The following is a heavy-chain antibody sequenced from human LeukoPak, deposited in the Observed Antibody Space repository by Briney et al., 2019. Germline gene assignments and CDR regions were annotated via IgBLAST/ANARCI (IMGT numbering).Heavy chain of an antibody. CDR1: GGSISSSSYY. V-gene: IGHV4-39*07. Sequence: SETLSLTRTVSGGSISSSSYYWGWIRQPPGKGLEWIGSIYYSGSTYYNPSLKSRVTISVDTSKNQFSLKLSSVTAADTAVYYCARGSPGIALYWGQGTLVTVSS. CDR3: ARGSPGIALY. D-gene: IGHD6-13*01. CDR2: IYYSGST. J-gene: IGHJ4*02.